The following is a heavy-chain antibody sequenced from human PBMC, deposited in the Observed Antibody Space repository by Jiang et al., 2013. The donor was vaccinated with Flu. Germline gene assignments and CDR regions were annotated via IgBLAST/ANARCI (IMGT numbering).Heavy chain of an antibody. CDR2: INPNSGGT. J-gene: IGHJ4*02. CDR1: GYTFTGYY. CDR3: ARDSGGDYYGSGSLYYFDY. V-gene: IGHV1-2*04. Sequence: LVESGAEVKKPGASVKVSCKASGYTFTGYYMHWVRQAPGQGLEWMGWINPNSGGTNYAQKFQGWVTMTRDTSISTAYMELSRLRSDDTAVYYCARDSGGDYYGSGSLYYFDYWGQGTLVTVSS. D-gene: IGHD3-10*01.